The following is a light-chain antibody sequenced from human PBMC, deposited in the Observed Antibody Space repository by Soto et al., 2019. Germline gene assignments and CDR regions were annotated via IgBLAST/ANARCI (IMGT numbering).Light chain of an antibody. J-gene: IGKJ1*01. Sequence: QIPHPPSLLSAFVEDTVIITWRGSHNSSTYLSWYQQKGGEGPKLLIFAVFNLQSGVPSRFAGSGSGRDFTLTLTSLQPEDVATYYCQQSHATPRTFGQGTKVEVK. CDR2: AVF. V-gene: IGKV1-39*01. CDR1: HNSSTY. CDR3: QQSHATPRT.